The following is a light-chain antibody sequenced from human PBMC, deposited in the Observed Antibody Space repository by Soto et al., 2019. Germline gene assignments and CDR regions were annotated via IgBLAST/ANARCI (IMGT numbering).Light chain of an antibody. CDR1: SSNIGTNY. CDR2: RTT. V-gene: IGLV1-47*01. CDR3: AGWDNSLSGHYV. Sequence: QSVLTQPPSASGALGQRVTISCSGGSSNIGTNYVYWYQHLPGMAPKLLIYRTTQRPSGIPDRFSASKSGTSASLAISGLRSEDEADYYCAGWDNSLSGHYVFGTGTKVTV. J-gene: IGLJ1*01.